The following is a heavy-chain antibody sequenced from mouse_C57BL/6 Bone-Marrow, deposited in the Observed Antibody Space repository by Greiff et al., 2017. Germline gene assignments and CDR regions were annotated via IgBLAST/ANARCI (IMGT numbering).Heavy chain of an antibody. CDR2: ISNLAYSI. V-gene: IGHV5-15*01. CDR1: GFTFSDYG. Sequence: EVQVVESGGGLVQPGGSLKLSCAASGFTFSDYGMAWVRQAPRKGPEWVAFISNLAYSIYYADTVTGRFTISRENAKNTLYLEMSSLRSEDTAMYYCARHRGYAMDYWGQGTSVTVSS. J-gene: IGHJ4*01. D-gene: IGHD3-1*01. CDR3: ARHRGYAMDY.